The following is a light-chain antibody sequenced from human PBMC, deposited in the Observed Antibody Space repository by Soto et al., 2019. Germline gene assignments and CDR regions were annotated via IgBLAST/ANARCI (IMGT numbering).Light chain of an antibody. CDR3: QKYNSALIT. J-gene: IGKJ5*01. V-gene: IGKV1-27*01. Sequence: DIQMTQSPSTLAGSVGDRVTITCRASQDTRNYLAWYQQKPGKVPKLLIYAASTLQSGVPSRFSGSGSGTDFTLTISSLQPEDVATYYCQKYNSALITFGQGTRLEIK. CDR2: AAS. CDR1: QDTRNY.